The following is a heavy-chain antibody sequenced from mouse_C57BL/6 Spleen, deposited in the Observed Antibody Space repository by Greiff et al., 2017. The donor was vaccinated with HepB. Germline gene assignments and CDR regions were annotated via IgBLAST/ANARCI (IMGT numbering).Heavy chain of an antibody. V-gene: IGHV1-4*01. CDR2: INPSSGYT. D-gene: IGHD1-1*01. CDR3: ARHLFITTVVVDY. J-gene: IGHJ2*01. Sequence: VKLQESGAELARPGASVKMSCKASGYTFTSYTMHWVKQRPGQGLEWIGYINPSSGYTKYNQKFKDKATLTADKSSSTAYMQLSSLTSEDSAVYYCARHLFITTVVVDYWGQGTTLTVSS. CDR1: GYTFTSYT.